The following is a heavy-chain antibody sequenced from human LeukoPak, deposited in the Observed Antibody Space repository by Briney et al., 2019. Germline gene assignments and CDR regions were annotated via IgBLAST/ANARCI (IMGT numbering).Heavy chain of an antibody. CDR1: GFTFSSYA. CDR2: ISGSGGST. J-gene: IGHJ4*02. Sequence: GGSLRLSCAASGFTFSSYAMSWVRQAPGKGLEWVSAISGSGGSTYYADSVKGRFTISRDNSKNTLYLQMNSLRAEDTAVYYCAKRPHCTGGLCYSIDYWGQGTLVTVSS. V-gene: IGHV3-23*01. CDR3: AKRPHCTGGLCYSIDY. D-gene: IGHD2-8*02.